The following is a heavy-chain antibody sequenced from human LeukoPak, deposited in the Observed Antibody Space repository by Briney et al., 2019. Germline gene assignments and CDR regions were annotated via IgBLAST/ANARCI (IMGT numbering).Heavy chain of an antibody. J-gene: IGHJ4*02. V-gene: IGHV3-11*01. Sequence: GGSLRLSCAASGFTFSDYYMSWIRQAPGKGLEWVSYIRSSGSTIYYADSVKGRFTISRDNAKNSLYLQMNSLRAEDTAVYYCARDDAGGDSRDYFDYWGQGTLVTVSS. CDR3: ARDDAGGDSRDYFDY. CDR1: GFTFSDYY. CDR2: IRSSGSTI. D-gene: IGHD4-17*01.